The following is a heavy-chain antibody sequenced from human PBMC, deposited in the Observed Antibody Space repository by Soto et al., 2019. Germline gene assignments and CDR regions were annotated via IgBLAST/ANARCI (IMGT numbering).Heavy chain of an antibody. CDR2: IYYSGST. Sequence: PSETLSLTCTVSGGSISSSSYYWGWIRQPPGKGLEWIGSIYYSGSTYYNPSLKSRVTISVDTSKNQFSLKLSSVTAADTAVYYCASGLLWFGESNYFDYWGQGTLVT. CDR1: GGSISSSSYY. V-gene: IGHV4-39*01. D-gene: IGHD3-10*01. J-gene: IGHJ4*02. CDR3: ASGLLWFGESNYFDY.